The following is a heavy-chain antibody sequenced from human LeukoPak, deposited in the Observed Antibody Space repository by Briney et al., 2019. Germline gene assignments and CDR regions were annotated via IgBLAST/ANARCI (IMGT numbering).Heavy chain of an antibody. CDR3: ARDRGITTARGVPSWFDP. D-gene: IGHD3-10*01. V-gene: IGHV4-61*02. CDR2: IYTTGSP. J-gene: IGHJ5*02. Sequence: PSQTLSLTCTVSGGSINSDTYYWNWIRQPAGKALEWIGRIYTTGSPNYNPSLKSRVTMSIDTSKNQFSLKLSSVSAADTAVYYCARDRGITTARGVPSWFDPWGQGTLVTVSS. CDR1: GGSINSDTYY.